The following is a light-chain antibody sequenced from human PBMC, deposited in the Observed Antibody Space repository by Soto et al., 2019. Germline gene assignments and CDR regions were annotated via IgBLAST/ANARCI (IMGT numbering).Light chain of an antibody. CDR3: QQYNTYPT. CDR1: QSISTW. Sequence: DIQMTQSPSTLSASVGDRVTITCRASQSISTWLAWYQQKLGKAPKLLIYKASSLQSGVPSRFSGGGSGTDFTLTISRLQPDDFATYYCQQYNTYPTFGQGTKVEIK. V-gene: IGKV1-5*03. J-gene: IGKJ1*01. CDR2: KAS.